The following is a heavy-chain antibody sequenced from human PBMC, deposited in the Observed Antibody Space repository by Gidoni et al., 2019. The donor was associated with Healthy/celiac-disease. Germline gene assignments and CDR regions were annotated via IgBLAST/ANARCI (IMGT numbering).Heavy chain of an antibody. J-gene: IGHJ5*02. CDR3: AREAGLWSP. CDR2: IIPILGTA. V-gene: IGHV1-69*06. Sequence: QVQLVQSGAEVKTPGSSVKVSCKASGGTFSSSAISWVRQSPGQELDWMGGIIPILGTANYAQKFQGRVTITADKSTSTAYMELSSLRSEDTAVYYCAREAGLWSPWGQGTLVTVSS. D-gene: IGHD2-21*01. CDR1: GGTFSSSA.